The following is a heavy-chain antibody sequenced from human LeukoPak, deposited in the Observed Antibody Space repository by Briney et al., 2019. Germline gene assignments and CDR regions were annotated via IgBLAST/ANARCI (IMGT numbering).Heavy chain of an antibody. V-gene: IGHV3-23*01. CDR3: AKDGGTVTSYYFDS. CDR2: ISAWGDNT. Sequence: GGSLSLSCAASGFTFSAYAMSWVRQAPGKGLEWVSGISAWGDNTYSADSVRGRFTISRDNSKNTLYLQMNSLRVEDTAVYYCAKDGGTVTSYYFDSWGLGTLVTVSS. J-gene: IGHJ4*02. D-gene: IGHD4-11*01. CDR1: GFTFSAYA.